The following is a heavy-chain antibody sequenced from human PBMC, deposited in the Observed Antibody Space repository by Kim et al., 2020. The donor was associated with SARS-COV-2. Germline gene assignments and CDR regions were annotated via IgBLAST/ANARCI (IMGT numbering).Heavy chain of an antibody. J-gene: IGHJ6*02. D-gene: IGHD6-13*01. CDR3: ARDTGIAAADPYYYYYYGMDV. CDR1: GFTFSSYW. V-gene: IGHV3-7*03. Sequence: GGSLRLSCAASGFTFSSYWMSWVRQAPGKGLEWVANIKQDGSEEYYVDSVKGRFTISRDNAKNSLYLQMNSLRAEDTAVYYCARDTGIAAADPYYYYYYGMDVWGQGTTVTVSS. CDR2: IKQDGSEE.